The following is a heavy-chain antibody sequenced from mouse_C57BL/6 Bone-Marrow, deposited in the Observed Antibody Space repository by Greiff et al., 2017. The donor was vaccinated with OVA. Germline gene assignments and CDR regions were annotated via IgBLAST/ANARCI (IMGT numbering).Heavy chain of an antibody. CDR2: ISPNNGGT. CDR1: GYTFTDYY. V-gene: IGHV1-26*01. CDR3: ASSNCFDY. J-gene: IGHJ2*01. Sequence: VQLQQSGPELVQPGASVKISCTASGYTFTDYYMNWVRQTPGKSLEWIGDISPNNGGTSYNQKFSGKATLTVDKASSTAYRELRSLTSEDSAVYYCASSNCFDYWGQGTTLTVSA.